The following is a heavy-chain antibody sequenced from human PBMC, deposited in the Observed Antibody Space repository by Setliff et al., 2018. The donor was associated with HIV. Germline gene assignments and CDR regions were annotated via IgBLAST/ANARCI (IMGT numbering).Heavy chain of an antibody. CDR2: IYTSGST. D-gene: IGHD3-3*01. CDR3: ARHQYYNFWSGFDY. J-gene: IGHJ4*02. CDR1: GGSISSSSYY. Sequence: PSETLSLTCTVSGGSISSSSYYWGWIRQPPGKGLEWIGRIYTSGSTNYNPSLKSRVTISVDTSKNQFSLKLNSVTAADTAVYYCARHQYYNFWSGFDYWGQGTLVTVSS. V-gene: IGHV4-39*01.